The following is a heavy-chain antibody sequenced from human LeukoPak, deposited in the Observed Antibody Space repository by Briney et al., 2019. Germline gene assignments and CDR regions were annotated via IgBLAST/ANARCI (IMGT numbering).Heavy chain of an antibody. CDR1: GYTFTSYG. CDR2: ISAYNGNT. Sequence: ASVKVSCKASGYTFTSYGISWVRQAPGQGLEWMGWISAYNGNTNYAQKLQGRVTMTTDTSTSTAYMELRGLRSDDTAVYYCAGALKYSSGWYFDYWGQGTLVTVSS. J-gene: IGHJ4*02. V-gene: IGHV1-18*04. CDR3: AGALKYSSGWYFDY. D-gene: IGHD6-19*01.